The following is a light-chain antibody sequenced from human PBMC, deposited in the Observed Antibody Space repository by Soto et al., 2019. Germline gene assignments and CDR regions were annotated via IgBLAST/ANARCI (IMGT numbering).Light chain of an antibody. CDR3: QQYNSYST. V-gene: IGKV1-5*03. Sequence: DIQMTQSPSTLSGSVGDRVTITCRASQTISSWLAWYPQKPGKAPKLLIYKASTLKSGVPSRFSGSGSGTEFTLTISSLQPDDFATYYCQQYNSYSTFGQGTKVDI. J-gene: IGKJ1*01. CDR1: QTISSW. CDR2: KAS.